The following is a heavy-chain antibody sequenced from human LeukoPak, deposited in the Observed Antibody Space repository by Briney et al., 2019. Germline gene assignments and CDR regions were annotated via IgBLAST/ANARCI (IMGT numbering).Heavy chain of an antibody. CDR3: ARERLVVGDAFDI. J-gene: IGHJ3*02. D-gene: IGHD3-22*01. Sequence: SSETLSLTCTVSGGSISSYYWSWIRQPPGKGLEWIGEINHSGSTNYNPSLKSRVTISVDTSKNQFSLKLSSVTAADTAVYYCARERLVVGDAFDIWGQGTMVTVSS. CDR2: INHSGST. V-gene: IGHV4-34*01. CDR1: GGSISSYY.